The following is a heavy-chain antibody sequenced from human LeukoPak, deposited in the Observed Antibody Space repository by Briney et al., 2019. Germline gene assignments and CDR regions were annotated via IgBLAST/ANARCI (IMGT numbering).Heavy chain of an antibody. D-gene: IGHD4-17*01. CDR2: IKQDGSEK. CDR3: ARQDYGYSAF. Sequence: GGSLRLSCATSGFTFSSYWMSWVRQAPGKGLEWVANIKQDGSEKYFVDSVKGRFTTSRDNAKNSLFLHMNSLRAEDTAVYYCARQDYGYSAFWGQGTLVTVSS. J-gene: IGHJ4*02. V-gene: IGHV3-7*01. CDR1: GFTFSSYW.